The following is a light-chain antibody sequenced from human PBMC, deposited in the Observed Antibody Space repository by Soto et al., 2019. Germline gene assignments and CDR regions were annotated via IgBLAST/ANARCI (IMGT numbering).Light chain of an antibody. V-gene: IGKV1-39*01. CDR3: QKYNSAPLT. Sequence: DIQMTQSPSSLSASVGDRVTISCRASERISDYLAWYQQKPGKAPKLLINTASSLRSGVPSRFSGSGSGTDFTLTIDSLQPEDFATYFCQKYNSAPLTFGGGTKVDIK. CDR1: ERISDY. J-gene: IGKJ4*01. CDR2: TAS.